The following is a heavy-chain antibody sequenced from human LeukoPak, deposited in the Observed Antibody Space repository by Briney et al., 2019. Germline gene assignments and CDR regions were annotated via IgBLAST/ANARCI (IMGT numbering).Heavy chain of an antibody. CDR2: INHSGST. CDR1: GGSFSGYY. D-gene: IGHD3-10*01. CDR3: ARDAYYYGSGSSAWFDP. J-gene: IGHJ5*02. Sequence: SETLSLTCAVYGGSFSGYYWSWIRQPPGKGLGWIGEINHSGSTNYNPSLKSRVTISVDTSKNQFSLKLSSVTAADTAVYYCARDAYYYGSGSSAWFDPWGQGTLVTVSS. V-gene: IGHV4-34*01.